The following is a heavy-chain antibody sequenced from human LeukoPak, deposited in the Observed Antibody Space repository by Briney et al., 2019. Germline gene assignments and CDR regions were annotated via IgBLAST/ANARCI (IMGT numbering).Heavy chain of an antibody. CDR1: GGSFSGYY. D-gene: IGHD1-14*01. CDR2: INHSGST. J-gene: IGHJ4*02. CDR3: ARGRNLDY. Sequence: SETLSLTCAVYGGSFSGYYWSWIRQPPGKGLEWIGEINHSGSTNYNPSLKSRVTISVDTSKIQFSLKLNSVTAADTAVYYCARGRNLDYWGQGTLVTVSS. V-gene: IGHV4-34*01.